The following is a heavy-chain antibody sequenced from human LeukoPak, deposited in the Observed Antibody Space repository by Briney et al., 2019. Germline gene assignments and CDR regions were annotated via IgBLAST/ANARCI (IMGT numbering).Heavy chain of an antibody. D-gene: IGHD4-17*01. Sequence: ASVKVSCKVSGYTFTNYGISWVRQAPGQGLEWMGWIGPYNGNTNYAQNLQGRVTLTTDTSTSTAYMDLRGLKSDDTAVYFCARVAEYGDYGAYWGQGSLVTVSS. CDR2: IGPYNGNT. CDR3: ARVAEYGDYGAY. J-gene: IGHJ4*02. CDR1: GYTFTNYG. V-gene: IGHV1-18*01.